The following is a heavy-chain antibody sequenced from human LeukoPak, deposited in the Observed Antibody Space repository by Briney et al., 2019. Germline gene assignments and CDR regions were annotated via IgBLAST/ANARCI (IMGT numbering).Heavy chain of an antibody. CDR2: IYYSGST. V-gene: IGHV4-39*07. Sequence: SETLSLTCTVSGVSISSTSYYWGWIRQPPGKGLEWIASIYYSGSTYYNPSLKSRVTISVDTSKNQFSLKLSSVTAADTAVYYCARGATLDYYGSGSYPAWFDPWGQGTLVTVSS. J-gene: IGHJ5*02. D-gene: IGHD3-10*01. CDR1: GVSISSTSYY. CDR3: ARGATLDYYGSGSYPAWFDP.